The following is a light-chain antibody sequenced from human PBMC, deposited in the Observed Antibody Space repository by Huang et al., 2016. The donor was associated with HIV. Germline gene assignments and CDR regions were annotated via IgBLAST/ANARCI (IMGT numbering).Light chain of an antibody. CDR3: QQYDAYPWT. CDR1: QSMNTW. J-gene: IGKJ1*01. V-gene: IGKV1-5*01. CDR2: DVS. Sequence: DIQMTQSPSTLSASVGDRVTITCRASQSMNTWLAWYQQKPGKAPKLLIYDVSSLESGVPSRFRGSGSGTEFTLTISSLQPDDFATYYCQQYDAYPWTFGQGTKVEVK.